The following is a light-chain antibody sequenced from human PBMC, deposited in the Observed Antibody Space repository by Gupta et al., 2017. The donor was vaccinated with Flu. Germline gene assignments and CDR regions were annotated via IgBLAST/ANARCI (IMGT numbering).Light chain of an antibody. CDR3: NANGASRL. J-gene: IGLJ3*02. CDR1: SSDVGADNY. CDR2: EVS. Sequence: GQSVTITCSGTSSDVGADNYVSRYQQKPRKVLKRIISEVSNRPSGVSNRFYGAKSGTMDSTTIYGLQAEEESDYDCNANGASRLFGGGTKLTVL. V-gene: IGLV2-14*01.